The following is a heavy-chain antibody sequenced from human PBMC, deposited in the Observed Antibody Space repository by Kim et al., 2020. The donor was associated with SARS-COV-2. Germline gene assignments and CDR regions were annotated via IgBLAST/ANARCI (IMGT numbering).Heavy chain of an antibody. J-gene: IGHJ3*02. CDR1: GGSISSYY. D-gene: IGHD3-22*01. V-gene: IGHV4-59*13. CDR2: IYYSGST. CDR3: ARDLPSGYYDSSGYGLAFVI. Sequence: SETLSLTCTVSGGSISSYYWSWIRQPPGKGLEWIGYIYYSGSTNYNPSLKSRVTISVDTSKNQFSLKLSSVTAADTAVYYCARDLPSGYYDSSGYGLAFVIWGQGTMVTVSS.